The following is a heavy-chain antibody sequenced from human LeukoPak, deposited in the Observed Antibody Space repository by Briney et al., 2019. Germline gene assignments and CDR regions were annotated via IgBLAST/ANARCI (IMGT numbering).Heavy chain of an antibody. CDR1: GYTLTELS. CDR2: FDPEDGET. V-gene: IGHV1-24*01. CDR3: ARPSSASLVPAAMRYYYYGMDV. J-gene: IGHJ6*02. Sequence: ASVTVSCKVSGYTLTELSMHWVRQAPGKGLEWMGGFDPEDGETIYAQKFQGRVTMTEDTSTDTAYMELSSLRSEDTAVYYCARPSSASLVPAAMRYYYYGMDVWGQGTTVTVSS. D-gene: IGHD2-2*01.